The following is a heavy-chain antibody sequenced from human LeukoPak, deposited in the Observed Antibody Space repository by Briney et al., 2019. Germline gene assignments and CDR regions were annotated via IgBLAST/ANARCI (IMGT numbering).Heavy chain of an antibody. CDR2: IIPIFGTA. CDR3: AGDHYDILTGYSYYFDY. CDR1: GGTFSSYA. V-gene: IGHV1-69*05. J-gene: IGHJ4*02. Sequence: SVKVSCKASGGTFSSYAISWVRQAPGQGLEWMGGIIPIFGTANYAQKFQGRVTITTDESTSIAYMELSSLRSEDTAVYYCAGDHYDILTGYSYYFDYWGQGTLVTVSS. D-gene: IGHD3-9*01.